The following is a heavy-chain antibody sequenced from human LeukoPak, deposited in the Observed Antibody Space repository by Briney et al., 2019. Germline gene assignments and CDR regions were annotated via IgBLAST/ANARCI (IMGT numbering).Heavy chain of an antibody. CDR3: ARDNYYGSGSSEGDAFDI. Sequence: ASVKVSCKASGYTFTSYAMHWVRQAPGQRLEWMGWINAGNGNTKYSQKFQGRVTITRDTSASTAYMELSSLRSEDTAVYYCARDNYYGSGSSEGDAFDIRGQGTMVTVSS. V-gene: IGHV1-3*01. CDR1: GYTFTSYA. CDR2: INAGNGNT. D-gene: IGHD3-10*01. J-gene: IGHJ3*02.